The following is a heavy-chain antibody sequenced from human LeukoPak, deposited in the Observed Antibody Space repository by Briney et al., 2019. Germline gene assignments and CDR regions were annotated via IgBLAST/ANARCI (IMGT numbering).Heavy chain of an antibody. Sequence: SETLSLTCTVSGGSISSYYWSWIRQPAGKGLEWIGRIYTSRSTNYNPSLKSRVTMSVDTSKNQFSLKLSSVTAADTAVYYCAREEDYYGSGSYCLLDPWGQGTLVTVSS. CDR2: IYTSRST. V-gene: IGHV4-4*07. CDR1: GGSISSYY. J-gene: IGHJ5*02. CDR3: AREEDYYGSGSYCLLDP. D-gene: IGHD3-10*01.